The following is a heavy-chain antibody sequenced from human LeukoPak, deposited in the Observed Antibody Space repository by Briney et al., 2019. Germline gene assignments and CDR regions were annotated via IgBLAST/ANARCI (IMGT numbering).Heavy chain of an antibody. V-gene: IGHV3-15*01. Sequence: PGGSLRLSCAASGFTFSNAWMSWVRQAPGKGLEWVGRIKSKTDGGTTDYAAPVKGSFTISRDDSKNTLYLQMNSLKTEDTAVYYCTTDPLDPYDSSGYYPRKDDIWGQGTMVTVSS. CDR2: IKSKTDGGTT. D-gene: IGHD3-22*01. CDR1: GFTFSNAW. J-gene: IGHJ3*02. CDR3: TTDPLDPYDSSGYYPRKDDI.